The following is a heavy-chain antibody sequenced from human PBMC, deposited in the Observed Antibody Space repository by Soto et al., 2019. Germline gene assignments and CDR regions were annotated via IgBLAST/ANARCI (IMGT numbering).Heavy chain of an antibody. CDR1: GGSISSSNW. CDR3: ARAFYDSSGCIVDY. Sequence: SETLSLTCAVSGGSISSSNWWSWVRQPPGKGLEWIGEIYHSGSTNYNPSLKSRVTISVDKSKNQFSLKLSSVTAADTAVYYCARAFYDSSGCIVDYWGQGSLVTVSS. J-gene: IGHJ4*02. CDR2: IYHSGST. V-gene: IGHV4-4*02. D-gene: IGHD3-22*01.